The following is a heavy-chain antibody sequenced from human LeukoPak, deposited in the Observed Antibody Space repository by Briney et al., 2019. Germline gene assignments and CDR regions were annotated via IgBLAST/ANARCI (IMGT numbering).Heavy chain of an antibody. CDR2: IGGSGSDI. CDR1: GFSFSDHY. D-gene: IGHD6-19*01. J-gene: IGHJ4*02. CDR3: ARGPGRSGSDY. Sequence: GRSLRLSCAASGFSFSDHYMRWVRQAPGKWLEWLSYIGGSGSDIDSVGSVKGRFTISTNNAKNPLYLQMNSLRAEDTAVYYCARGPGRSGSDYWGQGTLVTVSS. V-gene: IGHV3-11*01.